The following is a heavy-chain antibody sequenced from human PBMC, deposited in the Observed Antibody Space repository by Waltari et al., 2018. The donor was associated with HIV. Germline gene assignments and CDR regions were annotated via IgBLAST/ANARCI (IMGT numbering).Heavy chain of an antibody. J-gene: IGHJ4*02. D-gene: IGHD6-13*01. CDR1: GFTFSVLA. CDR3: VQGFSNSWYGGR. Sequence: EAQLLESGGRLVQPGGSLRLSCAGTGFTFSVLAMSWVRQAPGKGLEWVSNISGRGTSTDYADSVKGRFTISRDNSRNTLYLQMNSLRVDDTAVYYCVQGFSNSWYGGRWGQGSLVTVSS. CDR2: ISGRGTST. V-gene: IGHV3-23*01.